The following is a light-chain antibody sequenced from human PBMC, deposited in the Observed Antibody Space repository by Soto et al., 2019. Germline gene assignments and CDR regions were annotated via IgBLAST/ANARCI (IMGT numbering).Light chain of an antibody. CDR2: DVS. CDR3: SSYTSSSTWV. V-gene: IGLV2-14*01. J-gene: IGLJ3*02. Sequence: QSALTQPASVSGSPGQSFTISCTGTSSDVGGYNYVSWYQQNPGKVPKLMIYDVSSRPSGISSRFSGSKSGNTASLTISGLQAEDHADYYCSSYTSSSTWVFGGGTKLTVL. CDR1: SSDVGGYNY.